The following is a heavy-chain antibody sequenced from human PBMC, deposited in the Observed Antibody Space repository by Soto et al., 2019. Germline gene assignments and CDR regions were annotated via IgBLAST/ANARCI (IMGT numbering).Heavy chain of an antibody. CDR3: ARSLIRGRDTDS. D-gene: IGHD3-10*01. V-gene: IGHV4-39*01. J-gene: IGHJ5*01. CDR2: IYYSGST. CDR1: GGSISSSSYY. Sequence: QLQLQESGPGLVKPSETLSLTCTVSGGSISSSSYYWGWIRQPPGKGLEWIGSIYYSGSTYYNPSLKSRVTLSVDTSKNQFSLKLISVTAADTAVYYCARSLIRGRDTDSWGQGTLVTVSS.